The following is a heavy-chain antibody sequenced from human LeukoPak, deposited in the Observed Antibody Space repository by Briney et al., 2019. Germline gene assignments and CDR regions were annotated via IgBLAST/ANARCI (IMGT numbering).Heavy chain of an antibody. CDR3: AKSWSCVQYNDWLCYFDY. CDR2: ISGSSGTT. D-gene: IGHD3-9*01. V-gene: IGHV3-23*01. J-gene: IGHJ4*02. CDR1: GFTFSNYA. Sequence: GGSLRLSCAASGFTFSNYAMSRVRQAPGKGLEWVSGISGSSGTTYYTDSVQGRFTISRDNSKDTLYLQMNSLRDDDTAIYYCAKSWSCVQYNDWLCYFDYWGQGTLVTVSS.